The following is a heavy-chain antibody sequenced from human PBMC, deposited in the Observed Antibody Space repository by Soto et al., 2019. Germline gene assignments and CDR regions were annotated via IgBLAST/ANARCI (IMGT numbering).Heavy chain of an antibody. CDR1: GGTLNNYV. CDR2: IIPVSGPA. V-gene: IGHV1-69*13. CDR3: AGGTLEPH. D-gene: IGHD3-16*01. J-gene: IGHJ4*02. Sequence: GASVKVSCKASGGTLNNYVLNWVRQAPGQGLEWMGAIIPVSGPADYAQRFQGRVTITADLSTATVYMELSSLTSDDTAVYYCAGGTLEPHWGQGTLVIVSS.